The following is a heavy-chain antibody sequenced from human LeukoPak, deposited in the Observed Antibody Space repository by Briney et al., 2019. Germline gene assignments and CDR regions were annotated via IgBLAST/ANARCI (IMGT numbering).Heavy chain of an antibody. CDR1: GGTFSSYA. Sequence: SVKVSCKASGGTFSSYAISWVRQAPGQGLEWMGGIIPIFGTANYAQKFQGRVTITTDESTSTAYMGLSSLRSEDTAVYYCARVKDRDFWSGYQEPWGQGTLVTVSS. V-gene: IGHV1-69*05. J-gene: IGHJ5*02. CDR2: IIPIFGTA. CDR3: ARVKDRDFWSGYQEP. D-gene: IGHD3-3*01.